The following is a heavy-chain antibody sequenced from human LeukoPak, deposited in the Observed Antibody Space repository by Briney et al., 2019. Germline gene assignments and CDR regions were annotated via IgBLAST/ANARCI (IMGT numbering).Heavy chain of an antibody. CDR2: IYYSGTT. Sequence: SQTLSLTCTVSGGSISSATYYWSWSWIRQPPGKGLEWIGYIYYSGTTNYNPSLKSRVTISVDTSKNQFSLKLSSVTAADTAVYYCARADLDTGGPNFDYWGQGTLVTVSS. D-gene: IGHD5-18*01. CDR3: ARADLDTGGPNFDY. CDR1: GGSISSATYY. V-gene: IGHV4-61*01. J-gene: IGHJ4*02.